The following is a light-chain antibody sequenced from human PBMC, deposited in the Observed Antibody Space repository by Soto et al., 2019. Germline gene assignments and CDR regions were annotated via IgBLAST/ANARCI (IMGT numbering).Light chain of an antibody. V-gene: IGKV1-5*01. CDR3: PQYNVYSRT. CDR2: DVS. J-gene: IGKJ1*01. Sequence: DIQMTQSPSTLSASVGDRVTITCRASQSIGDSLAWYQQKPGKAPYPLISDVSSLERGVPSRFSGSGSGTEFTLTISSMQPDDFATFSCPQYNVYSRTVGQGTKVDSK. CDR1: QSIGDS.